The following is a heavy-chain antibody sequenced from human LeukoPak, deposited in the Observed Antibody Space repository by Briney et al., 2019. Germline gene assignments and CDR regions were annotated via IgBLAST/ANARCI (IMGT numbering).Heavy chain of an antibody. Sequence: GGSLRLSCAASGFTFSNYGMHWVRQAPGKGLEWVANIKKDGSEMYYVDSVKGRFTISRDNAKNSLYLQMNSLRADDTAVYHCARQETSSYNGAFDIWGQGTMVTVSS. V-gene: IGHV3-7*01. J-gene: IGHJ3*02. CDR2: IKKDGSEM. D-gene: IGHD1-26*01. CDR3: ARQETSSYNGAFDI. CDR1: GFTFSNYG.